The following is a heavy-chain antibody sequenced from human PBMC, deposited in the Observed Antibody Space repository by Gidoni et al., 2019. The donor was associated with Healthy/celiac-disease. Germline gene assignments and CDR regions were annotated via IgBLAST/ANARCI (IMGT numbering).Heavy chain of an antibody. CDR3: TTLDITGRRSYYFDY. CDR2: IKSKTDGGTT. Sequence: EVQLVESGGGLVKPGGSLRLSCAASGFTFSNAWMSWVRQAPGKGLEWVGRIKSKTDGGTTDYAAPVKGRFTISRDDSKNTLYLQMNSLKTEDTAVYYCTTLDITGRRSYYFDYWGQGTLVTVSS. J-gene: IGHJ4*02. CDR1: GFTFSNAW. V-gene: IGHV3-15*01. D-gene: IGHD1-20*01.